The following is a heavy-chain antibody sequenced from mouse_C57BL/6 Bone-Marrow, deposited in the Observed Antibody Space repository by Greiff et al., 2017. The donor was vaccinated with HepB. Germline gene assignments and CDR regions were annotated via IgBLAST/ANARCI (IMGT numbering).Heavy chain of an antibody. J-gene: IGHJ3*01. CDR3: ARQSNFAY. CDR2: ISSGSSTI. D-gene: IGHD2-5*01. V-gene: IGHV5-17*01. Sequence: EVKLVESGGGLVKPGGSLKLSCAASGFTFSDYGMHWVRQAPEKGLEWVAYISSGSSTIYYADTVKGRVTIARDNAKNTLFLQMTRLRSEDTAMYYCARQSNFAYWGQGTLVTVSA. CDR1: GFTFSDYG.